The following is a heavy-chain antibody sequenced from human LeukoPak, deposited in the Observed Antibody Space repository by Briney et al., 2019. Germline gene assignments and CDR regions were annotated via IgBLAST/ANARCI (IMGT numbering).Heavy chain of an antibody. D-gene: IGHD1-1*01. CDR2: ISGSTSYI. J-gene: IGHJ4*02. V-gene: IGHV3-21*01. CDR3: ATQGYNYGKFDY. Sequence: GGSLRLSCAASGFTFSNYSMNWVRQAPGKGLEWVSSISGSTSYIYYADSVKGRFTISRDNAKNSLYLQMNSLRAEDTAAYYCATQGYNYGKFDYWGQGTLVTVSS. CDR1: GFTFSNYS.